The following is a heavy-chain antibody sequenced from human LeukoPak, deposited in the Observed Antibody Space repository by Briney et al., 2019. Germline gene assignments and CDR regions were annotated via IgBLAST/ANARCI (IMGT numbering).Heavy chain of an antibody. CDR1: GFTFSSYG. J-gene: IGHJ5*02. V-gene: IGHV3-48*01. CDR2: ISSSSSTI. D-gene: IGHD6-13*01. CDR3: AREGIAAAGWFDP. Sequence: PGGSLRLSCAASGFTFSSYGMHWVRQAPGKGLEWVSYISSSSSTIYYADSVKGRFTISRDNAKNSLYLQMNSLRAEDTAVYYCAREGIAAAGWFDPWGQGTLVTVSS.